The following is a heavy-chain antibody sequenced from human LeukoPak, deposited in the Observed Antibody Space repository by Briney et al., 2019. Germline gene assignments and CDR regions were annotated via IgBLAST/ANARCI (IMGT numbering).Heavy chain of an antibody. J-gene: IGHJ5*02. D-gene: IGHD2-2*01. Sequence: PSGTLSLTCAVSGGSISGSNWWSWVRQPPGKGLEWIGEIYHSGSTNYNPSLKSRVTISVDKSKNQFSLKLNSVTAADTAVYYCARVTLIVVVAWFDPWGQGTLVIVSS. CDR1: GGSISGSNW. CDR2: IYHSGST. CDR3: ARVTLIVVVAWFDP. V-gene: IGHV4-4*02.